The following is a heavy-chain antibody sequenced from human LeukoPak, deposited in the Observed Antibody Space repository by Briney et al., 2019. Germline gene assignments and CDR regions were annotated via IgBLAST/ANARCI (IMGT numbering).Heavy chain of an antibody. V-gene: IGHV4-39*07. J-gene: IGHJ4*02. Sequence: SETLSLTCTVSGGSISSSSCYWGWIRQPPEKGLEWIGSIYYSGSTYYNPSLKSRVTISVDTSKNQFSLKLSSVTAADTAVYYCARDAMESLDYWGQGTLVTVSS. CDR2: IYYSGST. CDR1: GGSISSSSCY. D-gene: IGHD3-3*01. CDR3: ARDAMESLDY.